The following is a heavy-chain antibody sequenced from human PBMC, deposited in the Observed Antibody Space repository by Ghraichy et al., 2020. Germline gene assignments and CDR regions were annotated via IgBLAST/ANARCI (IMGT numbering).Heavy chain of an antibody. CDR1: GFTVSSNY. Sequence: GALRLSCAASGFTVSSNYMSWVRQAPGKGLEWVSVIYSGGSTYYADSVKGRFTISRDNSKNTLYLQMNSLRAEDTAVYYCARDKKPGSPYGMDVWGQGTTVTVSS. V-gene: IGHV3-53*01. CDR2: IYSGGST. J-gene: IGHJ6*02. D-gene: IGHD3-10*01. CDR3: ARDKKPGSPYGMDV.